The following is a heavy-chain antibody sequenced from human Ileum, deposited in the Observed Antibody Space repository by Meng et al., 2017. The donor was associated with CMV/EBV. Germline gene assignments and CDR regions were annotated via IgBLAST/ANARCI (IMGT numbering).Heavy chain of an antibody. Sequence: QVDLVQSGAEVQNIGASGKVPCKASGYTFSSYSFSWVRQAPGQGLEWMGWISAYNGDIKYAQKFRDRVTMTTDTSTSTAYMDLRGLRSDDTAVYYCARDHASSSQLLDYWGQGTLVTVSS. J-gene: IGHJ4*02. CDR2: ISAYNGDI. V-gene: IGHV1-18*04. CDR3: ARDHASSSQLLDY. CDR1: GYTFSSYS. D-gene: IGHD6-6*01.